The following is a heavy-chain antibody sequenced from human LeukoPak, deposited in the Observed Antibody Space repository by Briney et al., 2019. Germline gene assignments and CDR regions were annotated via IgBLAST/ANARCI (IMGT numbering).Heavy chain of an antibody. D-gene: IGHD6-13*01. CDR3: AKAYSSSLYGDAFHI. V-gene: IGHV3-23*01. CDR2: ISGSGGST. Sequence: PGGSLRLSCAASGFTFSSYAMSWVRQAPGKGLEWVSAISGSGGSTYYADSVKGRFTISRDNSKNTLYLQMNSLRVEGTAIYYCAKAYSSSLYGDAFHIWGQGTMVTVSP. J-gene: IGHJ3*02. CDR1: GFTFSSYA.